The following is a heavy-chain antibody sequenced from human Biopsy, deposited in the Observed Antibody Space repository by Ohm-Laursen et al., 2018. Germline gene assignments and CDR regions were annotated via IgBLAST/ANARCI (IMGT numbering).Heavy chain of an antibody. J-gene: IGHJ2*01. CDR1: GGDINNYY. Sequence: SETLSLTCNVSGGDINNYYWSWIRQPAGKGLEWIGRIYPGGSTNYNPSLKSRVTILVDTSKNQYSLKLNSVTAADTAVYYCASAGYNPDWNFDLWGRGTRVTVSS. V-gene: IGHV4-4*07. D-gene: IGHD5-24*01. CDR2: IYPGGST. CDR3: ASAGYNPDWNFDL.